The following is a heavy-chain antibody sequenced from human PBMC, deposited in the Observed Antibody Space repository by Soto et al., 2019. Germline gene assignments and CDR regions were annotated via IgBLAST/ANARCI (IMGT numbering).Heavy chain of an antibody. CDR1: GGSISSSSYY. J-gene: IGHJ4*02. Sequence: QLQLQESGSGLVKPSETLSLTCTVSGGSISSSSYYWGWIRQPPGKGLEWIGSIYYSGSTYYNPSLKSRVTISVDTSKNQFSLKLSSVTAADTAVYYCARLRPTHYYFDYWGQGTLVTVSS. V-gene: IGHV4-39*01. CDR2: IYYSGST. CDR3: ARLRPTHYYFDY.